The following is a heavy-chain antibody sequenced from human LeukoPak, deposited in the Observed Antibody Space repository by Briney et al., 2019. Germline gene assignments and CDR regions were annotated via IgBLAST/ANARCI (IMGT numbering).Heavy chain of an antibody. J-gene: IGHJ6*02. Sequence: PSETLSLTCAVYGGSFSGYYWSWIRQPPGKGLEWIGEINHSGSTNYNPSLKSRVTISVDTSKNQFSLKLSSVTAADTAVYYCARETLRAYYYYYGMDVWGQGTTVTVSS. CDR2: INHSGST. CDR3: ARETLRAYYYYYGMDV. V-gene: IGHV4-34*01. CDR1: GGSFSGYY. D-gene: IGHD3-16*01.